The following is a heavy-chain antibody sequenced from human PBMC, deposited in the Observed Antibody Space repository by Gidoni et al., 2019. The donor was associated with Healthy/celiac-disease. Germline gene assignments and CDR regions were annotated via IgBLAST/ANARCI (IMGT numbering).Heavy chain of an antibody. CDR1: GFPFSSYY. CDR3: ASTGEGLLSVYFDY. Sequence: QVQLLESGGGLVKPGVSLSLSCAASGFPFSSYYMSWIRQAPGKGLEWVSDIRRSGSTIDYADYVKGRVTISRDNAKNSLYLQMNSLRAEDTAVYYCASTGEGLLSVYFDYWGQGTLVTVSS. J-gene: IGHJ4*02. V-gene: IGHV3-11*01. CDR2: IRRSGSTI.